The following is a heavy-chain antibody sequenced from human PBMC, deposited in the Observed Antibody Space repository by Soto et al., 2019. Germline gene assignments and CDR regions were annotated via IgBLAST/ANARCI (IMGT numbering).Heavy chain of an antibody. D-gene: IGHD4-17*01. V-gene: IGHV3-74*01. CDR2: IKGDEITT. CDR3: ARGLYGAYGQDF. Sequence: PVGSLRLSCAASGFTFSNYWIHWVRQAPGKGLVWVSRIKGDEITTNYADSVKGRFTISRDNAKNTVFLQMHSLRAEDTALYYCARGLYGAYGQDFWGQGILVTVSS. J-gene: IGHJ4*02. CDR1: GFTFSNYW.